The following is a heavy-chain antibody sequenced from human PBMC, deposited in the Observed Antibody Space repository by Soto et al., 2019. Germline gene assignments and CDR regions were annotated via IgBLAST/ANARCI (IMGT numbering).Heavy chain of an antibody. V-gene: IGHV3-23*01. CDR3: AKVGYGAHMGAFDI. J-gene: IGHJ3*02. CDR1: GFTFSSYA. D-gene: IGHD4-17*01. CDR2: ISGSGGST. Sequence: EVQLLESGGGLVQPGGSLRLSCAASGFTFSSYAMSWVRQAPGKGREWVSAISGSGGSTYYADAVKGRFTISRDNSKNTLYLKMNSLRAEDTDVYYCAKVGYGAHMGAFDIWGQGTMVTVSS.